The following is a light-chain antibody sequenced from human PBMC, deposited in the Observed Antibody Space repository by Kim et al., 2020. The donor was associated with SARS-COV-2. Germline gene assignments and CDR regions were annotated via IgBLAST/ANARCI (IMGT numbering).Light chain of an antibody. CDR1: QSISSW. Sequence: ASVGDRVTITCRASQSISSWLAWYQQKPGKAPKLLIYDASSLESGVPSRFSGSGSGTEFTLTISSLQPDDFATYYCQQYNSIPWTFGQGTKVEIK. V-gene: IGKV1-5*01. CDR3: QQYNSIPWT. CDR2: DAS. J-gene: IGKJ1*01.